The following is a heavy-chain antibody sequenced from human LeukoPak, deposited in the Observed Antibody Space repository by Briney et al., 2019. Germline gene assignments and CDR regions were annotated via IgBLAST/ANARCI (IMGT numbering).Heavy chain of an antibody. Sequence: PWGALRLSCAASGFTFSSYAMSWVRQAPGKGLEWVSAISGSGGSTYYADSVKGRFTISRDNSKNTLYLQMNSLRAEDTAVYYCAKDHFRRDETVTTDYYYGMDVWGQGTTVTVSS. CDR3: AKDHFRRDETVTTDYYYGMDV. V-gene: IGHV3-23*01. J-gene: IGHJ6*02. CDR2: ISGSGGST. CDR1: GFTFSSYA. D-gene: IGHD4-17*01.